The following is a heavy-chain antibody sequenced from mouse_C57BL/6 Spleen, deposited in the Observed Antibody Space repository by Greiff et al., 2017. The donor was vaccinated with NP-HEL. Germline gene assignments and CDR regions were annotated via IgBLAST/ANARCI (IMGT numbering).Heavy chain of an antibody. J-gene: IGHJ2*01. V-gene: IGHV1-80*01. CDR3: ARSDTTVVVDY. CDR2: IYPGDGDT. D-gene: IGHD1-1*01. Sequence: VQLVESGAELVKPGASVKISCKASGYAFSSYWMNWVKQRPGKGLEWIGQIYPGDGDTNYNGKFKGKATLTADKSSSTAYMQLSSLTSEDSAVYFCARSDTTVVVDYWGQGTTLTVSS. CDR1: GYAFSSYW.